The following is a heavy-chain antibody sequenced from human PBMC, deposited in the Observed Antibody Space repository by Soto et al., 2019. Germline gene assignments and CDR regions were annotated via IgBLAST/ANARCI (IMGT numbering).Heavy chain of an antibody. V-gene: IGHV4-34*01. CDR1: GGSFSGYY. J-gene: IGHJ3*02. Sequence: SETLSLTCAVYGGSFSGYYWSWIRQPPGKGLEWIGEINHSGSTNYNPSLKSRVTISVDTSKNQFSLKLSSVTAADTAVYYCAREGWVTQTDINAFDIWGQGTMVTVSS. CDR3: AREGWVTQTDINAFDI. CDR2: INHSGST. D-gene: IGHD2-21*02.